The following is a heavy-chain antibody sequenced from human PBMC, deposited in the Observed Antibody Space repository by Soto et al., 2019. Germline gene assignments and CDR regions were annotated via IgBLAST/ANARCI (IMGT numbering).Heavy chain of an antibody. D-gene: IGHD1-26*01. J-gene: IGHJ3*02. CDR2: IYWDDDQ. V-gene: IGHV2-5*02. CDR3: AHSGGSERIDTFDI. Sequence: QITLKESGPSLVKPTQTLTLTCTFSGFSLSTSGVGVGWIRQPPGKALEWLALIYWDDDQRYSPSLNNRLTTTKDTSNTQVVFTLTNMDPVDTATYYCAHSGGSERIDTFDIWGQGTMVTVSS. CDR1: GFSLSTSGVG.